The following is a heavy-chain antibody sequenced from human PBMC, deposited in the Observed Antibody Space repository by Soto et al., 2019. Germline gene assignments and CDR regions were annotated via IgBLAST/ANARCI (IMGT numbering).Heavy chain of an antibody. J-gene: IGHJ6*03. CDR3: AKDSGHVVVPAADLRRLMQDYYMDV. Sequence: GGSLRLSCAASGFTFSSYAMSWVRQAPGKGLEWVSAISGSGGSTYYADSVKGRFTISRDNSKNTLYLQMNSLRAEDTAVYYCAKDSGHVVVPAADLRRLMQDYYMDVWGKGTTVTVSS. D-gene: IGHD2-2*01. CDR1: GFTFSSYA. CDR2: ISGSGGST. V-gene: IGHV3-23*01.